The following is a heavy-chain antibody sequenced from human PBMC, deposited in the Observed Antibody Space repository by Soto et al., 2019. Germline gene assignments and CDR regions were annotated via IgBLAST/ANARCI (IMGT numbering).Heavy chain of an antibody. V-gene: IGHV1-2*04. D-gene: IGHD3-22*01. CDR1: RYTFTGYY. CDR3: AIDSAYYYDSSRYYFDY. J-gene: IGHJ4*02. CDR2: INPNSGGT. Sequence: EAPVKVSSKAFRYTFTGYYMSWVRLASGQGIAWMGWINPNSGGTNYAQKFQGWVTMTRDTSISTADMELSRLRADDTSVYYCAIDSAYYYDSSRYYFDYCGQGSLVTXSS.